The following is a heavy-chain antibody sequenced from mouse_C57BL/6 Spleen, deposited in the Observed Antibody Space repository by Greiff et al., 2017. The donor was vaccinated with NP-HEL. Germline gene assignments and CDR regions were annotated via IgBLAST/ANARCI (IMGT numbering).Heavy chain of an antibody. CDR2: ISSGGDYI. D-gene: IGHD1-1*01. J-gene: IGHJ1*03. Sequence: EVKLMESGEGLVKPGGSLKLSCAASGFTFSSYAMSWVRQTPEKRLEWVAYISSGGDYIYYADTVKGRFTISRDNARNTLYLQMSSLKSEDTAMYYCTRAHSITTVVARYFDVWGTGTTVTVSS. CDR3: TRAHSITTVVARYFDV. CDR1: GFTFSSYA. V-gene: IGHV5-9-1*02.